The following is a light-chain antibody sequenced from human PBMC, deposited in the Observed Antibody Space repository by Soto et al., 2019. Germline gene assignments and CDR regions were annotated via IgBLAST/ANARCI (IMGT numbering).Light chain of an antibody. CDR3: QQTYSTPHT. CDR1: QIISTY. V-gene: IGKV1-39*01. CDR2: GAS. J-gene: IGKJ2*01. Sequence: DIQMTQSPSSLAASVGDRVIISCRASQIISTYLHWYQQKPGQVPTLLIYGASSLQSGVPSRFSASGSGTDFTLSISSLQREDFATYYCQQTYSTPHTFGQGTKLEIK.